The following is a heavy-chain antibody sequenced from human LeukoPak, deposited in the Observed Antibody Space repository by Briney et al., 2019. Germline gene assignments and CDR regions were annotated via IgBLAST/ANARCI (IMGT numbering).Heavy chain of an antibody. V-gene: IGHV3-53*01. CDR2: IYSGGST. CDR3: ARVSYYDGSGYYFLSYVDY. Sequence: GGSLRLSCAASGFTVSSNYMSWVRQAPGKGLEWVSVIYSGGSTYYADSVRGRFTISRDNSKNTLYLQMNSLEAEDTAVYYCARVSYYDGSGYYFLSYVDYWGQGTLVTVSS. D-gene: IGHD3-22*01. CDR1: GFTVSSNY. J-gene: IGHJ4*02.